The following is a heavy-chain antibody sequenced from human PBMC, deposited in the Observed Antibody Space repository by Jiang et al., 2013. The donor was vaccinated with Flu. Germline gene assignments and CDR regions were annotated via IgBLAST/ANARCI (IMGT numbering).Heavy chain of an antibody. CDR3: ARVQGDGRGVYCGGDCYPHYFDY. CDR2: ISAYNGNT. D-gene: IGHD2-21*02. J-gene: IGHJ4*02. V-gene: IGHV1-18*04. CDR1: GYTFTSYG. Sequence: SGAEVKKPGASVKVSCKASGYTFTSYGISWVRQAPGQGLEWMGWISAYNGNTNYAQKLQGRVTMTTDTSTSTAYMELRSLRSDDTAVYYCARVQGDGRGVYCGGDCYPHYFDYWGQGTLVTVSS.